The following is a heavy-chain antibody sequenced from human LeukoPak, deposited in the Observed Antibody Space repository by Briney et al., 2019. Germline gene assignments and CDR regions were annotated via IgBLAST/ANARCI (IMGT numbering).Heavy chain of an antibody. J-gene: IGHJ5*02. Sequence: GGSLRLSCAASGFRFSSYAMSWVRQAPGKGLEWVSVISGSGGSTYYADSVKGRFTVSRDNSKNTVYLQMNSLRAEDTAVYYCARGDTLPGGLDPWGQGTLVTVSS. V-gene: IGHV3-23*01. CDR2: ISGSGGST. CDR3: ARGDTLPGGLDP. D-gene: IGHD1-26*01. CDR1: GFRFSSYA.